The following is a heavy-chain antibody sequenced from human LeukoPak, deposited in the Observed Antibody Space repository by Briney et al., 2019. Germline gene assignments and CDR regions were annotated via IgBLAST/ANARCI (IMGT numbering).Heavy chain of an antibody. CDR3: ARRAYSSGWYLVDY. CDR2: IYYSGST. CDR1: GGSISSYY. Sequence: SETLSRTCTVSGGSISSYYWSWIRQPPGQGLEWIGYIYYSGSTNYNPSLKSRVTISVDTSKNQFSLKLSSVTAADTAVYYCARRAYSSGWYLVDYWGQGTLVTVSS. V-gene: IGHV4-59*08. D-gene: IGHD6-19*01. J-gene: IGHJ4*02.